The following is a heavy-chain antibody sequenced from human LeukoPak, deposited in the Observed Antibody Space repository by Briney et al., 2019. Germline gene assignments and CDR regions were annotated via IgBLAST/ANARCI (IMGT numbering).Heavy chain of an antibody. J-gene: IGHJ4*02. D-gene: IGHD2-2*01. V-gene: IGHV1-2*02. CDR3: AITPYQLGDPLLYFDY. Sequence: GASVKVSCKASGYTFTGYYMHWVRQAPGQGLEWMGWINPNSGGTDYAQKFQGRVTMTRDTSISTAYMELSRLRSDDTAVYYCAITPYQLGDPLLYFDYWGQGTLVTVSS. CDR1: GYTFTGYY. CDR2: INPNSGGT.